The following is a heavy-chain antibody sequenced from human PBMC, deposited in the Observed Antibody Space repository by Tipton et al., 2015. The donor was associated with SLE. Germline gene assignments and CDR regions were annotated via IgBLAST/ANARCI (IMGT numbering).Heavy chain of an antibody. CDR2: IYYSGST. CDR1: GYSISSGYY. D-gene: IGHD3-10*01. CDR3: ARGGRGAKTDY. V-gene: IGHV4-61*01. Sequence: TLSLTCAVSGYSISSGYYWGWIRQPPGKGLEWIGYIYYSGSTNYNPSLKGRVTISVDTSKNQFSLKLSSVTAADTAVYYCARGGRGAKTDYWGQGTLVTVSS. J-gene: IGHJ4*02.